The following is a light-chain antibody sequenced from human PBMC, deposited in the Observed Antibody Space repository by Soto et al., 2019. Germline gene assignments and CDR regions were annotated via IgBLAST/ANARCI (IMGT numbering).Light chain of an antibody. CDR1: QIIDTW. Sequence: DIQMTQSPSTLSASVGDRVTITCRASQIIDTWLAWYQQKPGKAPKVLISKVSNLESGVPSRFSGSGSGTEFTLPMSGLQPDNVSPYNCQQYKRSWTFGKGTKGEI. J-gene: IGKJ4*01. V-gene: IGKV1-5*03. CDR2: KVS. CDR3: QQYKRSWT.